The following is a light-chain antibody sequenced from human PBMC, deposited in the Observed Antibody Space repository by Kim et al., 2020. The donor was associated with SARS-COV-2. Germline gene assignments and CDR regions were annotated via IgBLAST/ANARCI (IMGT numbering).Light chain of an antibody. J-gene: IGLJ1*01. CDR2: YDR. CDR3: QVWDTNTDHHV. CDR1: NIGSKS. V-gene: IGLV3-21*01. Sequence: SYELTHPPSVSVAPGETARITCGGTNIGSKSVHWYQQRPGRAPVMVIYYDRDRPSGIPERFSGSNSGNTATLTISGVEAGDEADYYCQVWDTNTDHHVFGSGTKVTVL.